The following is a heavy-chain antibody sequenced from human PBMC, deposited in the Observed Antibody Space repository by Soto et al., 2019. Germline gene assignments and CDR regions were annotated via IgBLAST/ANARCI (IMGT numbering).Heavy chain of an antibody. J-gene: IGHJ6*02. V-gene: IGHV1-3*01. CDR3: ARDGLIGYYYYGMDV. Sequence: QVQLVQSGAEVKKPGASVKVSCKASGYTFTSYAMHWVRQAPGQRLEWMGWINAGNGNTKYSQKFQGRVTITRDTSASTAYMELSRLRSEDTAVYYCARDGLIGYYYYGMDVWGQGTTVTVSS. CDR1: GYTFTSYA. CDR2: INAGNGNT.